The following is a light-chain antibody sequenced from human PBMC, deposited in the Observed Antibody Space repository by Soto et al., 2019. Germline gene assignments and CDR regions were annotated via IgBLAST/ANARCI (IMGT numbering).Light chain of an antibody. V-gene: IGKV3-20*01. CDR1: ESLSTY. CDR3: YQYGSSPRT. CDR2: GAS. Sequence: EMLWTHSAASRSVSAGDRATLCCRANESLSTYLVWYQQKPGQAPRLLIYGASSRATGVPARFSGSGSGTDFTLTISRLEPEDFAVYYCYQYGSSPRTFGQGTKVDIK. J-gene: IGKJ1*01.